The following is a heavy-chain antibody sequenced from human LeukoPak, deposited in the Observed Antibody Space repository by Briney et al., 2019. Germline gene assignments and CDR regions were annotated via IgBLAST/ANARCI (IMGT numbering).Heavy chain of an antibody. Sequence: ASVKVSCKACGYTFTSYDMHWVRRAPGQGLEWMGIINPSGGSTSYAQKFQGRVTMTRDTSTSTVYMELSSLSSEDTAVYYCARDQAYYYGSGSNYPGECDYWGQGTLVTVSS. J-gene: IGHJ4*02. V-gene: IGHV1-46*01. CDR3: ARDQAYYYGSGSNYPGECDY. CDR1: GYTFTSYD. D-gene: IGHD3-10*01. CDR2: INPSGGST.